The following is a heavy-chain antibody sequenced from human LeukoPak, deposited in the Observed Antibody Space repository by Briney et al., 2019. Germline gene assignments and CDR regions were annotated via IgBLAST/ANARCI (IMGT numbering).Heavy chain of an antibody. CDR2: ISAYNGNT. CDR1: GYTFTSYG. D-gene: IGHD3-3*01. V-gene: IGHV1-18*01. CDR3: ARITIFGVDVAWFDP. Sequence: ASVKVSCKASGYTFTSYGISWVRQAPGQGLEWMGWISAYNGNTNYAQKVQGSVTMSTGTSTSTAYMELRSLRSDDTAVYYCARITIFGVDVAWFDPWGQGTLATVSS. J-gene: IGHJ5*02.